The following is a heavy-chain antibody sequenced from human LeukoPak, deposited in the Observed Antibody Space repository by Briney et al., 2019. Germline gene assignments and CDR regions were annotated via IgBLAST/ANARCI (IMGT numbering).Heavy chain of an antibody. Sequence: SETLSLTCTVSGGSISSYYWSWIRQPPGKGLEWIGYIYYSGSTNYNPSLKSRVTISVDTSKNQFSLKLSSVTAADTAVYYCARTYYYGSGSYYRFDYWGQGTLVTVSS. J-gene: IGHJ4*02. CDR2: IYYSGST. CDR1: GGSISSYY. CDR3: ARTYYYGSGSYYRFDY. V-gene: IGHV4-59*01. D-gene: IGHD3-10*01.